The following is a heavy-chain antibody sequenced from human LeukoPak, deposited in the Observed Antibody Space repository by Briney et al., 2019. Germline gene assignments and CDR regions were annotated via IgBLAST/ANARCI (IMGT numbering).Heavy chain of an antibody. CDR2: INHSGST. D-gene: IGHD6-6*01. Sequence: HSETLSLTCAVYGGSFICYYWSWLRQPPGKGLEWIGEINHSGSTNYNPPLKSRGNISVDTSKNQFSLKLSSVTAADTAVYYFARAPARLVDYWGQGTLVTVSS. CDR3: ARAPARLVDY. V-gene: IGHV4-34*01. CDR1: GGSFICYY. J-gene: IGHJ4*02.